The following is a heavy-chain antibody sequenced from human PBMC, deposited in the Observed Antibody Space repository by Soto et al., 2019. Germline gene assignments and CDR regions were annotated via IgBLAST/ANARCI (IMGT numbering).Heavy chain of an antibody. CDR3: ASQQRGIWSYFDY. CDR2: ISYDGSNK. V-gene: IGHV3-30*04. Sequence: GGSLRLSCAASGFTFSSYAMHWVRQAPGKGLEWVAVISYDGSNKYYADSVKGRFTISRDNSKNTLYLQMNSLRAEDTAVYYCASQQRGIWSYFDYWGQGTLVTVSS. CDR1: GFTFSSYA. D-gene: IGHD7-27*01. J-gene: IGHJ4*02.